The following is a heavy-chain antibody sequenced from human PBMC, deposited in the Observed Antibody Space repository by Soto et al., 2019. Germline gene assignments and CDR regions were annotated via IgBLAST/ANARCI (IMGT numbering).Heavy chain of an antibody. CDR1: GGSFCGYY. V-gene: IGHV4-34*01. CDR2: INHSGST. D-gene: IGHD6-19*01. J-gene: IGHJ4*02. CDR3: ARGSIAVGLVY. Sequence: SETLSLTCAVYGGSFCGYYWSWIRQPPGKGLEWIGEINHSGSTNYNPSLKSRVTISVDTSKNQFSLKLSSVTAADTAVYYCARGSIAVGLVYWGQGTLVTVSS.